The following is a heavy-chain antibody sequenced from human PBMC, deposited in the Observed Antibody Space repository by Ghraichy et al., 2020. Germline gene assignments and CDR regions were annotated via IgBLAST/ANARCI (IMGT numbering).Heavy chain of an antibody. CDR3: ARGSAVVRFYYYAGMAV. J-gene: IGHJ6*02. D-gene: IGHD4-23*01. CDR1: GFTFSGYS. Sequence: GESLRLSCVGSGFTFSGYSMNWVRQSPGKGLEWVSHISSSSRNIFYADSVKGRFTISRDNAKNSLSLQMNSLRDEDTAVYYCARGSAVVRFYYYAGMAVWGQGTTVTVSS. CDR2: ISSSSRNI. V-gene: IGHV3-48*02.